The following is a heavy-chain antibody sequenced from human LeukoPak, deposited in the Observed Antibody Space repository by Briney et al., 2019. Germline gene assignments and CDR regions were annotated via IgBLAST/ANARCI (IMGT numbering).Heavy chain of an antibody. V-gene: IGHV1-2*02. CDR2: INPNSGGT. Sequence: ASVKVSCKASGYTFTVYYMHWVRQAPGQGLEWMGWINPNSGGTNYAQKFQGRVTMTRDTSISTAYMELSRLRSDDTAVYYSARVPRHCSSTSCYFFDYWGQGTLVTVSS. D-gene: IGHD2-2*01. CDR3: ARVPRHCSSTSCYFFDY. J-gene: IGHJ4*02. CDR1: GYTFTVYY.